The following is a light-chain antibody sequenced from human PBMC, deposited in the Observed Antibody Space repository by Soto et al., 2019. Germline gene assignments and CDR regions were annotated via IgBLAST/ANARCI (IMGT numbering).Light chain of an antibody. Sequence: QSVLTQPASVSGSPGQSVTISCTGTSSDVGRYNYVSWYQQYPGKAPEVMIYEVNHRPSGVSNRFSGSKSGNTASLTISGLQAEDEADYYCSSYTTSSTWVFGGGTKVTVL. CDR2: EVN. J-gene: IGLJ3*02. CDR1: SSDVGRYNY. V-gene: IGLV2-14*01. CDR3: SSYTTSSTWV.